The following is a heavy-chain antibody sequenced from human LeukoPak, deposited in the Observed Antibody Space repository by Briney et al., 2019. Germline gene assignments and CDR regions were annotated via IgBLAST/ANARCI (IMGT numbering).Heavy chain of an antibody. CDR1: GLTFEDYT. Sequence: GGSLRLSCEGSGLTFEDYTMHWVRQAPGKGLEWVSVIYSGGGTYYADSVKGRFTISRDNSKNTLYLQMNSLRAEDTAVYYCAKDGGVWFGESNDYWGQGTLVTVSS. D-gene: IGHD3-10*01. V-gene: IGHV3-66*01. J-gene: IGHJ4*02. CDR2: IYSGGGT. CDR3: AKDGGVWFGESNDY.